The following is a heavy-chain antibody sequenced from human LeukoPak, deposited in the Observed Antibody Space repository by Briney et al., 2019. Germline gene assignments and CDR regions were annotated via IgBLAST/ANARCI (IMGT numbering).Heavy chain of an antibody. Sequence: SETLSLTCTVSGGSISSGDYYWSWIRQPPGKGLEWIGYIYYSGSTYYNPSLKSRVTISVDTSKNQFSLKLSSVTAAGTAVYYCARVYYDSPYFDYWGQGTLVTVSS. CDR1: GGSISSGDYY. CDR2: IYYSGST. V-gene: IGHV4-30-4*01. D-gene: IGHD3-22*01. J-gene: IGHJ4*02. CDR3: ARVYYDSPYFDY.